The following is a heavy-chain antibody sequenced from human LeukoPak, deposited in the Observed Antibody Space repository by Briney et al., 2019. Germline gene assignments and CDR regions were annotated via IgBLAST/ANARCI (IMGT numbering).Heavy chain of an antibody. CDR3: ARGDCSSTICYSPMDV. CDR1: GYSISSGYY. D-gene: IGHD2-2*01. V-gene: IGHV4-38-2*02. J-gene: IGHJ6*03. CDR2: IYRSGST. Sequence: PSETLSLTCTVSGYSISSGYYWVWIRQTPGKGLEWIGSIYRSGSTNYNPSLKSRVTTSVDTSKNQFSLKVNSVTAADTALYYCARGDCSSTICYSPMDVWGKGTTVTVSS.